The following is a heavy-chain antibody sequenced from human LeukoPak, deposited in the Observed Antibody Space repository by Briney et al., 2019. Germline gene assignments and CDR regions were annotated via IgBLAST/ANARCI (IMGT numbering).Heavy chain of an antibody. CDR2: IKYDDTVK. V-gene: IGHV3-7*01. D-gene: IGHD2-15*01. CDR1: GFNFGTYW. CDR3: ARDPDSSAFDY. J-gene: IGHJ4*02. Sequence: EGSLRLSCTAAGFNFGTYWMSWVPQSPEKGLEFVANIKYDDTVKNYVDSVKGRFTISRDNPSNSVYLQMDSLRPEDTALYYCARDPDSSAFDYWGQGAQVTVSS.